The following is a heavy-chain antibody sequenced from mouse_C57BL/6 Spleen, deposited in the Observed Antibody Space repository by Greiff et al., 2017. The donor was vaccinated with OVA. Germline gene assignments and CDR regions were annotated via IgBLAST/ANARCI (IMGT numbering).Heavy chain of an antibody. CDR3: ARDHDYGAWFAY. D-gene: IGHD2-4*01. Sequence: VKLVESGPELVKPGASVKISCKASGYSFTSYYIHWVKQRPGQGLEWIGWIYPGSGNTKYNEKFKGKATLTADTSSSTAYMQLSSLTSEDSAVYYCARDHDYGAWFAYWGQGTLVTVSA. CDR1: GYSFTSYY. CDR2: IYPGSGNT. V-gene: IGHV1-66*01. J-gene: IGHJ3*01.